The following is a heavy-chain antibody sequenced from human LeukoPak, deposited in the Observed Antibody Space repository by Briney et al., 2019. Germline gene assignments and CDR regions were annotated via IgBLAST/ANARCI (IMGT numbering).Heavy chain of an antibody. J-gene: IGHJ4*02. V-gene: IGHV3-30*18. D-gene: IGHD1-26*01. CDR2: IWYGGSNK. CDR3: AKEGWELRSFDY. Sequence: GRSLRLSCAASGFTVSSNYMSWVRQAPGKGLEWVSVIWYGGSNKYYADSVKGRFTISRDNSKNTLYLQMNSLRAEDTAVYYCAKEGWELRSFDYWGQGTLVTVSS. CDR1: GFTVSSNY.